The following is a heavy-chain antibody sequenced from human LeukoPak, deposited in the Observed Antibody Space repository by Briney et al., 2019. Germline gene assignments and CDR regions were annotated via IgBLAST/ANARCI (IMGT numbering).Heavy chain of an antibody. CDR2: IHPKTGGT. Sequence: GASVKLSCKTSGYTFSDYFLFWVRQAPGQGLEWMGWIHPKTGGTKYAQKFQGRVTMTRDTPVTTVYMELSGLTSDDTAVYYCARDIVTVGNTRGFAYWGQGALVTVSS. J-gene: IGHJ4*02. V-gene: IGHV1-2*02. D-gene: IGHD2-15*01. CDR1: GYTFSDYF. CDR3: ARDIVTVGNTRGFAY.